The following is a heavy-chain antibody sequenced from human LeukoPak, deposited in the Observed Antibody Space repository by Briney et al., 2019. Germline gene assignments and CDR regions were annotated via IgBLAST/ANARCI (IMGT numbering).Heavy chain of an antibody. CDR3: ARQRGYGSGSYRYYFDY. CDR1: GGSFSGYY. J-gene: IGHJ4*02. V-gene: IGHV4-34*01. CDR2: INHSGST. Sequence: PSETLSLTCAVYGGSFSGYYWSWIRQPPGKGLEWIGEINHSGSTNYNPSLKSRATISVDTSKNQFSLKLSSVTAADTAVYYCARQRGYGSGSYRYYFDYWGQGTLVTVSS. D-gene: IGHD3-10*01.